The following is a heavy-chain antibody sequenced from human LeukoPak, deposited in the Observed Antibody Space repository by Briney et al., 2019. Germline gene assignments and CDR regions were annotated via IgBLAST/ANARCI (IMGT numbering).Heavy chain of an antibody. D-gene: IGHD2-15*01. V-gene: IGHV1-69*04. CDR3: AREVAPTYNWFDP. CDR1: GGTFSSYA. CDR2: IIPILGIA. J-gene: IGHJ5*02. Sequence: GSSVKVSCKASGGTFSSYAISWVRQAPGQGLEWMGRIIPILGIANYAQKFQGRVTITADKSTNTAYMELSSLRSEDTAVYYCAREVAPTYNWFDPWGQGTLVTVSS.